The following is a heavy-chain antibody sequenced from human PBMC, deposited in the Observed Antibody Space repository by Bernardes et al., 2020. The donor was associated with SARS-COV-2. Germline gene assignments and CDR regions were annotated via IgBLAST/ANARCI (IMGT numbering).Heavy chain of an antibody. J-gene: IGHJ4*02. CDR1: GFTFSSYG. D-gene: IGHD3-3*01. V-gene: IGHV3-30*18. CDR3: AKDGSDFWYGYVYRGGVHFDY. Sequence: GGSLRLSCAASGFTFSSYGMHWVRQAPGKGLEWVALISYDGGNIDYADSVKGRFTISRDNSKNTLYLQMNSLRAEDTAIYYCAKDGSDFWYGYVYRGGVHFDYWGQGILVTVSS. CDR2: ISYDGGNI.